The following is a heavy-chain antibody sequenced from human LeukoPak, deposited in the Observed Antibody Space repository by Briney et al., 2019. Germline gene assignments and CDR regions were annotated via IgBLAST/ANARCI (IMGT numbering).Heavy chain of an antibody. V-gene: IGHV3-23*01. D-gene: IGHD2-21*02. CDR3: ARARGYCAADCSRYAFDY. CDR2: VSNSVRNT. CDR1: GFTFSSYT. Sequence: GGSLRLSCAASGFTFSSYTMSWVRQAPGKGLEWVSTVSNSVRNTFYTDSVKGRFTISRDNSKNTLYLQMNSLRAGDTSVYSCARARGYCAADCSRYAFDYWGQGTLVPVSS. J-gene: IGHJ4*02.